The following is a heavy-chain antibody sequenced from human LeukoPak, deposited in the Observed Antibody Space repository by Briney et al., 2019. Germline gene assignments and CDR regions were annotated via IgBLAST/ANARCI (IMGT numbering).Heavy chain of an antibody. D-gene: IGHD3-22*01. Sequence: GGSLRLSCAASGFTFSSYSMNWVRQAPGKGLEWVSSISSSSSYIYYADSVKGRFTISRDNAKNSLYLQMNSLRAEDTAEYYCARDPSYYYDSSGSNYFDYWGQGTLVTVSS. CDR2: ISSSSSYI. CDR1: GFTFSSYS. J-gene: IGHJ4*02. V-gene: IGHV3-21*01. CDR3: ARDPSYYYDSSGSNYFDY.